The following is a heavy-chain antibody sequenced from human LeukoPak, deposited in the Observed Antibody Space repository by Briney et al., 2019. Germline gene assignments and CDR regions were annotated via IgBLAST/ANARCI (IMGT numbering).Heavy chain of an antibody. Sequence: PGGSLRLSCAASGFTFSSYEMNWVRQAPGKGLEWVSYSSSSGGAIYYADSVKGRFTISRDNAKNSLYLQMNSLRAEDTAVYYCARGTYYDFWSGYYEYFDYWGQGTLVTVSS. J-gene: IGHJ4*02. CDR3: ARGTYYDFWSGYYEYFDY. CDR2: SSSSGGAI. V-gene: IGHV3-48*03. D-gene: IGHD3-3*01. CDR1: GFTFSSYE.